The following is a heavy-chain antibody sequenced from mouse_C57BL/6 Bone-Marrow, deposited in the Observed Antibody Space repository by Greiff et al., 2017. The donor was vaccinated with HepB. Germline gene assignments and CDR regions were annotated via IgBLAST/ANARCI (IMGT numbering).Heavy chain of an antibody. D-gene: IGHD2-2*01. Sequence: EVKLVESGGGLVKPGGSLKLSCAASGFTFSSYAMSWVRQTPEKRLEWVATISDGGSYTYYPDNVKGRFTISRDNAKNHLYLQMSHLKSEDTAMYYCASPSTMVTTGFAYWGQGTLVTVSA. V-gene: IGHV5-4*03. CDR3: ASPSTMVTTGFAY. CDR1: GFTFSSYA. CDR2: ISDGGSYT. J-gene: IGHJ3*01.